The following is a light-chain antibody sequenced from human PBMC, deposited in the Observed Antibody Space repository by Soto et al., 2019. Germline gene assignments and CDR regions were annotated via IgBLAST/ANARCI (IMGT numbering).Light chain of an antibody. CDR1: SSDFGDYNY. V-gene: IGLV2-14*01. CDR3: GSYTSSSTLNWV. Sequence: QSVLTQPASVSGSPGQSITISCTGTSSDFGDYNYVSWYQHHPGKAPKVMIYEVSNRPSGVSDRFSGSKSGNTASLTISGLQAEDEADYYCGSYTSSSTLNWVFGGGTKVTVL. J-gene: IGLJ3*02. CDR2: EVS.